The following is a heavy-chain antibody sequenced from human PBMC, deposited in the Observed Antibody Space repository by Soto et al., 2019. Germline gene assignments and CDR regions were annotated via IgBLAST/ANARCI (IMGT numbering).Heavy chain of an antibody. V-gene: IGHV1-69*13. J-gene: IGHJ4*02. D-gene: IGHD3-22*01. CDR2: IIPIFGTA. CDR3: ASGYYYDSSGYPDPFDY. Sequence: AASVKVSCKASGGTFSSYAISWVRQAPGQGLEWMGGIIPIFGTANYAQKFQGRVTITADESTSTAYMELSSLRSEDTAVYYCASGYYYDSSGYPDPFDYWGQGTLVTVSS. CDR1: GGTFSSYA.